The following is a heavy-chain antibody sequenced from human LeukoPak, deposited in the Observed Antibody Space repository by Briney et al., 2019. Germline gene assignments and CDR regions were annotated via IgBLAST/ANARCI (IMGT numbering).Heavy chain of an antibody. CDR1: GYTFSSYY. V-gene: IGHV1-46*01. CDR3: ARDQGSSSWYGGFYWFDP. J-gene: IGHJ5*02. CDR2: INPSGGST. Sequence: ASVKVSCKASGYTFSSYYMHWVRQAPGQGLEWMGIINPSGGSTSFVQKFQGRVTMTRDTSTSTVHMELSSLRSEDTALYYCARDQGSSSWYGGFYWFDPWGQGTLVTVSS. D-gene: IGHD6-13*01.